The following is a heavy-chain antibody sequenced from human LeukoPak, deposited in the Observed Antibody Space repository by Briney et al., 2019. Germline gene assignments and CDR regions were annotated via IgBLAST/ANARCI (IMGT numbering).Heavy chain of an antibody. D-gene: IGHD4/OR15-4a*01. Sequence: SETLSLTCTVSGGSISNNYWNWHWIRQPQGRGLEWIGYIYYGGSTNYNPSLRSRVTIAVDKSNNQVSLKLSSVTAADTAMYYCARDKSGPTAHYDVFDIWGQGTMVTVSS. CDR3: ARDKSGPTAHYDVFDI. CDR2: IYYGGST. J-gene: IGHJ3*02. CDR1: GGSISNNY. V-gene: IGHV4-59*01.